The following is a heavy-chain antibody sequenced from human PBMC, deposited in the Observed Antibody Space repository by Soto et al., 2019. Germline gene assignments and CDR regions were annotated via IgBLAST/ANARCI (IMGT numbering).Heavy chain of an antibody. J-gene: IGHJ4*02. Sequence: QVQLQESGPGLVKPSQTLSLTCTVSGGSISSGGYYWSWIRQHPGKGLEWIGYIYYSGSTYYNPSLKSRLTISVDTSKNQFSLKLSSVTAADTAVYYCARGPVSIAARRDFYFDYWGQGTLVTVSS. V-gene: IGHV4-31*03. CDR1: GGSISSGGYY. CDR2: IYYSGST. CDR3: ARGPVSIAARRDFYFDY. D-gene: IGHD6-6*01.